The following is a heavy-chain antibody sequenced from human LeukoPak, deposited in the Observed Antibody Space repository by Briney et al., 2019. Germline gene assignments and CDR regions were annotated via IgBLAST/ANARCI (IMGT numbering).Heavy chain of an antibody. D-gene: IGHD3-22*01. CDR2: ISSSSSYI. Sequence: PGGSLRLSCAASGFTFSSYSMNWVRQAPGKGLEWVSSISSSSSYIYYADSVEGRFTISRDNAKNSLYLQMNSLRAEDTAVYYCARDDDSSGYYYVRNAFDIWGQGTMVTVSS. V-gene: IGHV3-21*01. CDR3: ARDDDSSGYYYVRNAFDI. J-gene: IGHJ3*02. CDR1: GFTFSSYS.